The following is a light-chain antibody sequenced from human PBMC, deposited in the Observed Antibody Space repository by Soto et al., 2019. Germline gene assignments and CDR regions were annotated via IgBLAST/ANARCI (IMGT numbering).Light chain of an antibody. Sequence: DIQMTQSPSSLSASVGDRVTITCRASQIISSYLYWYQQKPGKAPKLLIYAASSLQSGVPSRFSGRGSGIHFARTISSVQPEDFATYYCQQSYSTPHTFCQGTKLEIK. CDR1: QIISSY. V-gene: IGKV1-39*01. CDR3: QQSYSTPHT. J-gene: IGKJ2*01. CDR2: AAS.